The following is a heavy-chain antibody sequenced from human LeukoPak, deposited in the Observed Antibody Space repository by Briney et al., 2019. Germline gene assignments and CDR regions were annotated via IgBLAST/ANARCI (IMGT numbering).Heavy chain of an antibody. D-gene: IGHD1-14*01. J-gene: IGHJ4*02. CDR3: ATETNGRHYDY. V-gene: IGHV3-21*06. CDR1: GLTFSPSG. Sequence: PGGSLRLSCTTSGLTFSPSGFNWVRQAPGEGLEWVASIGPTGFDRYHADSIKGRFTISRDNANNFLYLQMDSLRAEDTAVYYCATETNGRHYDYWGQGTLLTVSS. CDR2: IGPTGFDR.